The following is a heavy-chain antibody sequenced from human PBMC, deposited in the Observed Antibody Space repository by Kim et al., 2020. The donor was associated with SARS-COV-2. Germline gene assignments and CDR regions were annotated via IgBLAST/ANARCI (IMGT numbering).Heavy chain of an antibody. J-gene: IGHJ6*02. D-gene: IGHD6-13*01. Sequence: SETLSLTCTVSGGSISSYYWSWIRQPPGKGLEWIGYIYYSGSTNYNPSLKSRVTISVDTSKNQFSLKLSSVTAADTAVYYCAREAAAGSHYYYYYGMDVWGQGTTVTVSS. CDR2: IYYSGST. CDR1: GGSISSYY. CDR3: AREAAAGSHYYYYYGMDV. V-gene: IGHV4-59*01.